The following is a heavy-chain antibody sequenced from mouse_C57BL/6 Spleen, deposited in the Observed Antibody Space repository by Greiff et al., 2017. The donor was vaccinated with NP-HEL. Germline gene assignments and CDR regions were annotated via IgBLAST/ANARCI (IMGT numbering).Heavy chain of an antibody. J-gene: IGHJ1*03. V-gene: IGHV1-72*01. Sequence: QVQLQQPGAELVKPGASVKLSCKASGYTFTSYWMHWVKQRPGRGLEWIGRIDPNSGGTKYNEKFKSKATLTVDKPSSTAYMQLSSLTSEDSAVYYCARRRDGNYLYWYFDVWGTGTTVTVSS. CDR3: ARRRDGNYLYWYFDV. CDR2: IDPNSGGT. CDR1: GYTFTSYW. D-gene: IGHD2-1*01.